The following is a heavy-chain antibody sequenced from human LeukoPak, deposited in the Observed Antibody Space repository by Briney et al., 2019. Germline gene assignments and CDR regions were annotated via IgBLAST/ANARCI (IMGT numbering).Heavy chain of an antibody. V-gene: IGHV3-30*18. CDR3: AKDLSSSYYYYYGMDV. J-gene: IGHJ6*02. Sequence: GRSLRLSCAASGFTFSSYGMHWVRQAPGKGLEWVAVISHDGSNKYYADSVKGRFTISRDNSKDTLYLQMNSLRAEDTAVYYCAKDLSSSYYYYYGMDVWGQGTTVTVSS. CDR1: GFTFSSYG. D-gene: IGHD6-6*01. CDR2: ISHDGSNK.